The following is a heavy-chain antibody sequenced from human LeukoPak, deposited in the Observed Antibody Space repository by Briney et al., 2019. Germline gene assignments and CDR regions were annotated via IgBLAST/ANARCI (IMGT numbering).Heavy chain of an antibody. Sequence: PGGSLRLSCAASGFTVSSNYMSWVRQAPGKGLGWVSVIYSGGSTYYADCVKGRFTISRDNSKNTLYLQMNSLRAEDTAVYYCAREFVWSGYYDYWGQGTLVTVSS. CDR3: AREFVWSGYYDY. V-gene: IGHV3-66*01. CDR2: IYSGGST. CDR1: GFTVSSNY. J-gene: IGHJ4*02. D-gene: IGHD3-3*01.